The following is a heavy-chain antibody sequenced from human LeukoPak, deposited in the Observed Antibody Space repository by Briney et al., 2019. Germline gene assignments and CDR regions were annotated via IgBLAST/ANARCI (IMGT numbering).Heavy chain of an antibody. J-gene: IGHJ4*02. CDR2: IYYSGST. CDR3: ARRSYDILTGYYNVDY. CDR1: GGSISSSYYY. V-gene: IGHV4-39*01. D-gene: IGHD3-9*01. Sequence: SETLSLTCTVSGGSISSSYYYWGWIRQPPGKGLEWIGSIYYSGSTYYNPSLKSRVTISVDTSKNQFSLKLRSVTAADTAVYYCARRSYDILTGYYNVDYWGQGTLVTVSS.